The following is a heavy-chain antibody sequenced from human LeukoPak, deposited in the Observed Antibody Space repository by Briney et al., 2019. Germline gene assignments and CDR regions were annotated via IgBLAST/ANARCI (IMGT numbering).Heavy chain of an antibody. CDR3: ARDSDSSGPGTFDY. J-gene: IGHJ4*02. Sequence: GASVKVSCKASGYTFTGYYMHWVRQAPGQGLEWMGWINPNSGGTNYAQKFQGRVTMTRDTSISTAYMELSRLRSDDTAVYYCARDSDSSGPGTFDYWGQGTPGHRLL. D-gene: IGHD3-22*01. V-gene: IGHV1-2*02. CDR1: GYTFTGYY. CDR2: INPNSGGT.